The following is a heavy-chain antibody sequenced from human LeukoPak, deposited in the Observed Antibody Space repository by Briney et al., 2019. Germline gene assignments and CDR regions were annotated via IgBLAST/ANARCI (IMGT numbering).Heavy chain of an antibody. CDR2: LSGSGGST. CDR3: AKEASGYGYYFDY. Sequence: PGGSLRLSCAASGLTFSSYAMYWVRQAPGKGLEWVSTLSGSGGSTFYADSVKGRFTISRDNSKNTLYLQMNSLRAEDTAVYYCAKEASGYGYYFDYWGQGTLVTVSS. V-gene: IGHV3-23*01. J-gene: IGHJ4*02. D-gene: IGHD3-10*01. CDR1: GLTFSSYA.